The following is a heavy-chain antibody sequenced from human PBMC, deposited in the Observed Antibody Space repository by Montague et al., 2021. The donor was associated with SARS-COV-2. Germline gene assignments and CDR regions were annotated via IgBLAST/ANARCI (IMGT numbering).Heavy chain of an antibody. V-gene: IGHV5-51*01. CDR1: GYSFTSYW. J-gene: IGHJ4*01. CDR2: IYPDDSDT. CDR3: ARLSYYGSGSYPFDY. Sequence: QSGAEVKKPGESLKISCKGSGYSFTSYWVGWVRQMLGKGLEWMGIIYPDDSDTRYSPSFQGQVTIPADKSISTAYLQWSSLKASDTAMYYCARLSYYGSGSYPFDYWGQGTLVTVSS. D-gene: IGHD3-10*01.